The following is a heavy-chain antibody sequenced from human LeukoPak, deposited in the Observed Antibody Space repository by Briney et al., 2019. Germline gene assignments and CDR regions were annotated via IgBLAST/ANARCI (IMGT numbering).Heavy chain of an antibody. V-gene: IGHV3-7*05. CDR3: ARDPRGQVTVVAGQKYYHYGMDV. D-gene: IGHD3/OR15-3a*01. J-gene: IGHJ6*02. CDR2: IKEDGSDK. CDR1: GFTFSSNL. Sequence: GGSLRPSCAASGFTFSSNLMTWVRQAPGKGLEWVANIKEDGSDKYYVDSVKGRFTISRDNAKDSLYLQMNSLRAEDTAVYYCARDPRGQVTVVAGQKYYHYGMDVWGQGTTVTVSS.